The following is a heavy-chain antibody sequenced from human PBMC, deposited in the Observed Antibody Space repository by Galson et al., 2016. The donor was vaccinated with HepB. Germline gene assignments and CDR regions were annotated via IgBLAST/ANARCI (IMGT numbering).Heavy chain of an antibody. CDR3: AKGRSTNGGMDV. J-gene: IGHJ6*02. CDR1: GFTFNTYD. D-gene: IGHD2-8*01. Sequence: SLRLSCAASGFTFNTYDMSWVRQAPGKGLEWVSALSDSRDTAYYADSVKGRFSVSRDNSKTTLYLQMYSLRADDTAVYYCAKGRSTNGGMDVWGQGTTVTVAS. V-gene: IGHV3-23*01. CDR2: LSDSRDTA.